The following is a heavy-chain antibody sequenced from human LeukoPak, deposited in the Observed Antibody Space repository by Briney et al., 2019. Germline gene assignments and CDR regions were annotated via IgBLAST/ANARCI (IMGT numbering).Heavy chain of an antibody. V-gene: IGHV3-21*01. Sequence: GGSLRLSCAASGFTFSSYSMNWVRQPPGKGLEWVSSISSSSSYIYYADSVKGRFTIPRDNAKNSLYLQMNSLRAEDTAVYYCARDRGSSQLDYWGQGTLVTVSS. CDR1: GFTFSSYS. CDR3: ARDRGSSQLDY. CDR2: ISSSSSYI. D-gene: IGHD6-13*01. J-gene: IGHJ4*02.